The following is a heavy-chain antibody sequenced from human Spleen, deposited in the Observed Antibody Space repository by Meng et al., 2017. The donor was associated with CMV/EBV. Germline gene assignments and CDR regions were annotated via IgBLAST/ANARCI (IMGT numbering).Heavy chain of an antibody. Sequence: SVKVSCKASGGTFSSFAISWVRQAPGQGLEWMGQIIPMLGIANYAQRFQGRVTIIADKSTSTAYMELSSLRSEDTAVYYCAALRDYGDYDIVDIWGQGTMVTVSS. D-gene: IGHD4-17*01. J-gene: IGHJ3*02. CDR1: GGTFSSFA. CDR2: IIPMLGIA. CDR3: AALRDYGDYDIVDI. V-gene: IGHV1-69*10.